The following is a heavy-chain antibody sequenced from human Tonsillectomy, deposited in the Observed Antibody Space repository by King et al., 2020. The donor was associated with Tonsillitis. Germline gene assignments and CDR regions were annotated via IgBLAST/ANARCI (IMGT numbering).Heavy chain of an antibody. Sequence: VQLVQSGAEVKKPGASVKVSCKASGYTFTSYDINWVRQATGQGLEWMGWMNPNSGNTGYAQKFQGRVTMTRNTSISTAYMELSSLRSEDTAVYYCARGEVGSSSWYYYYYGMDVWGKGPRSPSPQ. J-gene: IGHJ6*04. CDR2: MNPNSGNT. CDR3: ARGEVGSSSWYYYYYGMDV. D-gene: IGHD6-13*01. CDR1: GYTFTSYD. V-gene: IGHV1-8*01.